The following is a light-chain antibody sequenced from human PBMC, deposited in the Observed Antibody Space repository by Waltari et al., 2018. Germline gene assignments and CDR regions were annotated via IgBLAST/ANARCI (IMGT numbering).Light chain of an antibody. CDR3: SSYISTNTLWL. Sequence: QSALTRPASVSGSPGQSITISCTGASSVIGAFNFVSWYQHHPGKAPKVIIYEVNNRPSGVSSRCSGSKSDNTASLTISGLQAEDEADYYCSSYISTNTLWLFGGGTKLTVL. CDR1: SSVIGAFNF. J-gene: IGLJ2*01. V-gene: IGLV2-14*01. CDR2: EVN.